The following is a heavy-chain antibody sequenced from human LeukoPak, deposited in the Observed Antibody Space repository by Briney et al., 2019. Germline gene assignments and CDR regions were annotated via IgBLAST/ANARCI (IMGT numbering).Heavy chain of an antibody. Sequence: WETLSLTCAVYGGSFSGYYWSWIRQPPGKGLDWIGEINHSGSTNYNPSLKSRVTISVDTSKNQFSLKLSSVTAADTAVYYCATQVRLGGHYYFDYWGQGTLVTVSS. J-gene: IGHJ4*02. D-gene: IGHD6-19*01. V-gene: IGHV4-34*01. CDR1: GGSFSGYY. CDR2: INHSGST. CDR3: ATQVRLGGHYYFDY.